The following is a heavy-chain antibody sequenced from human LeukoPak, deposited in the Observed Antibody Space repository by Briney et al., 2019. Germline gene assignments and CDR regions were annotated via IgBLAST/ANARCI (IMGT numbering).Heavy chain of an antibody. CDR2: ISAYNGNT. Sequence: GASVKLSCTASGYTFTSYGISWVRQAPGQGLEWMGWISAYNGNTYYAPNIQGRVTMTTDTSTSTTYMELRSLRSDDMAVYYCARDNLAAIAGWGLDYWGQGNLVTVSS. V-gene: IGHV1-18*03. D-gene: IGHD2-15*01. CDR3: ARDNLAAIAGWGLDY. J-gene: IGHJ4*02. CDR1: GYTFTSYG.